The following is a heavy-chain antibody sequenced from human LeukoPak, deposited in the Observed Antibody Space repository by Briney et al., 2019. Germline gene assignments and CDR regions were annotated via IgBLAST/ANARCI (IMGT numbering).Heavy chain of an antibody. D-gene: IGHD2-2*01. CDR2: IYFTGST. Sequence: PSETLSLTCTVSGGSISSSSYYWGWLRQPPGKGLEWIGSIYFTGSTYYNPSLKSRVTISVDTSKNQFSLKLSSVTAADTAVYYCARKPSTSWPIDYWGQGTLVTVSS. CDR3: ARKPSTSWPIDY. J-gene: IGHJ4*02. CDR1: GGSISSSSYY. V-gene: IGHV4-39*01.